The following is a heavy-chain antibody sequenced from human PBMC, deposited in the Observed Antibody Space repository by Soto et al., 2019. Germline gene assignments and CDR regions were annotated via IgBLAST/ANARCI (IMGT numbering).Heavy chain of an antibody. D-gene: IGHD5-12*01. Sequence: ASVKVSCKASGGTFSSYAISWVRQAPGQGLEWMGGIIPIFGTANYAQKFQGRVTITADESTGTAYMELSSLRSEDTAVYYCAREVRRDGYNSDWGQGTLVTVSS. CDR3: AREVRRDGYNSD. CDR2: IIPIFGTA. V-gene: IGHV1-69*13. J-gene: IGHJ4*02. CDR1: GGTFSSYA.